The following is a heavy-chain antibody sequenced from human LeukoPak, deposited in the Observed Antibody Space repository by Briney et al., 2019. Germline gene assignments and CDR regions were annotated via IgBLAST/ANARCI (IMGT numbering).Heavy chain of an antibody. CDR2: INPSGGST. V-gene: IGHV1-46*01. CDR1: GYTFTTYY. CDR3: AGEESDYDNWFDP. J-gene: IGHJ5*02. D-gene: IGHD5-12*01. Sequence: GASVKVSCKASGYTFTTYYMHWVRQAPGQGLEWMGIINPSGGSTSYAQKFQGRVTMTRDTSTSTVYMELSSLRSEDTAVYYCAGEESDYDNWFDPWGQGTLVTVSS.